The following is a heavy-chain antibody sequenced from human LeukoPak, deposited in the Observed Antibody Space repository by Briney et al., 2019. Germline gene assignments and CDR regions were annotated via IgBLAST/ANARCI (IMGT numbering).Heavy chain of an antibody. V-gene: IGHV3-15*07. CDR2: IKSKTDGGTT. Sequence: PGGSLRLSCAASGFTFSNAWMNWVRQAPGKGLEWVGRIKSKTDGGTTDYAAPVKGRFAISRDDSKNTLYLQMNSLKTEDTAVYYCTTDGRWQWLPNIDYWGQGTLVTVSS. CDR1: GFTFSNAW. J-gene: IGHJ4*02. CDR3: TTDGRWQWLPNIDY. D-gene: IGHD6-19*01.